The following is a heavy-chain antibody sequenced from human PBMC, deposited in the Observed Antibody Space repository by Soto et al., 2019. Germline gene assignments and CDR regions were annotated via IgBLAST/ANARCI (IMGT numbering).Heavy chain of an antibody. CDR1: GFTFSSYG. D-gene: IGHD3-16*02. V-gene: IGHV3-30*18. J-gene: IGHJ6*02. CDR3: AKDLTYYDYVWGSYRPTVYYYYGMDV. CDR2: ISYDGSNK. Sequence: PGGSLRLSCAASGFTFSSYGMHWVRQAPGKGLEWVAVISYDGSNKYYADSVKGRFTISRDNSKNTLYLQMNSLRAEDTAVYYCAKDLTYYDYVWGSYRPTVYYYYGMDVWGQGTTVTVSS.